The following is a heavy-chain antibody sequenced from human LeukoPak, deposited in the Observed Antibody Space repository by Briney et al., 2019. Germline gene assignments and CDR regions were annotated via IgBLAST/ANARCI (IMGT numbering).Heavy chain of an antibody. V-gene: IGHV5-51*01. CDR3: ARRLGTFGYQYMNV. J-gene: IGHJ6*03. CDR1: GYNFATYW. D-gene: IGHD2-2*01. Sequence: GESLKISCEGSGYNFATYWIAWVRQMPGKGLEFMGIIYPGDSDTRYSPSFKGQVTLSADKSISTAYLQWSSLKATDTANYYCARRLGTFGYQYMNVWGKGTTVTVSS. CDR2: IYPGDSDT.